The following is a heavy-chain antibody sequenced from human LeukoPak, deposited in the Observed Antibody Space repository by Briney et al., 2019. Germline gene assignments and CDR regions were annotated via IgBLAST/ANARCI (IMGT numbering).Heavy chain of an antibody. CDR1: GYSFTSYW. CDR3: ARPGSGHSSGWAFEY. Sequence: GESLKISCKGCGYSFTSYWIGWVRQMPGKGLEWMGIIYPGDSDTRYSPSFQGQVTISADKSISTAYLQWSSLKASDTAMYYCARPGSGHSSGWAFEYWGKGTLVTVSS. D-gene: IGHD6-19*01. CDR2: IYPGDSDT. V-gene: IGHV5-51*01. J-gene: IGHJ4*02.